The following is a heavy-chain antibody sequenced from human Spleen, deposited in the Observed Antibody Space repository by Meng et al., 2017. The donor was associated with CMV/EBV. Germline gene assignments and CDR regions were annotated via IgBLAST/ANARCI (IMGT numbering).Heavy chain of an antibody. CDR3: ARDPGYCTSTSCYSGYDLDY. V-gene: IGHV3-66*02. J-gene: IGHJ4*02. CDR1: GFAVSSKY. CDR2: IYSGGST. Sequence: GESLKISCAASGFAVSSKYMTWVRQAPGQGLEWVSIIYSGGSTYYADSVKGRFTISRDNSKNTLYLQMNSLRTEDTAVYYCARDPGYCTSTSCYSGYDLDYWGRGTLVTVSS. D-gene: IGHD2-2*02.